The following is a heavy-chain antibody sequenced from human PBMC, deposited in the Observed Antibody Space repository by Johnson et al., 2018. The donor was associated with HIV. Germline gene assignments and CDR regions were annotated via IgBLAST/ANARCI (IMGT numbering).Heavy chain of an antibody. CDR2: IKCDGSEK. Sequence: VQLVESGGGLVQPGGSLRLSCAVSGFIFSSYAMHWVRQAPGKGLEWVADIKCDGSEKYYVDSVKGRLTISRDNAKNSLYLQVNSLRAEDMTVYYCVRGYSSSSDDAFDIWGQGTLVTVSS. D-gene: IGHD6-13*01. CDR3: VRGYSSSSDDAFDI. V-gene: IGHV3-52*01. J-gene: IGHJ3*02. CDR1: GFIFSSYA.